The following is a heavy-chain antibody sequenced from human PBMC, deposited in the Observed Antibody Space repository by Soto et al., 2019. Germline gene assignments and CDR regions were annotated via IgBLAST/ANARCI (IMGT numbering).Heavy chain of an antibody. J-gene: IGHJ6*02. V-gene: IGHV3-23*01. D-gene: IGHD3-9*01. Sequence: EVQLLESGGGLVQPGGSLRLSCAASGFTFSSYAMSWVRQAPGKGLEWVSAISGSGGSTYYADSVKGRFTISRDNSKNTLYLQMNSLSADDTAVYYCAKEPLRETLFTGYYYYYGMDVWGQGTTVTVSS. CDR2: ISGSGGST. CDR1: GFTFSSYA. CDR3: AKEPLRETLFTGYYYYYGMDV.